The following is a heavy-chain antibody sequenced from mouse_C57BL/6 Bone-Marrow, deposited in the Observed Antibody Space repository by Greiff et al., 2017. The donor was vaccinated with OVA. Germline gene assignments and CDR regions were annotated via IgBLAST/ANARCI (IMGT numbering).Heavy chain of an antibody. CDR3: ARREFYYYGSSYPSFAY. Sequence: VQLQQSGPVLVKPGASVKMSCKASGYTFTDYYMNWVKQSHGKSLEWIGVINPYNGGTSYNQKFKGKATLTVDKSSSTAYMELNSLTSEDSAVYYCARREFYYYGSSYPSFAYWGQGTLVTVSA. CDR2: INPYNGGT. D-gene: IGHD1-1*01. CDR1: GYTFTDYY. J-gene: IGHJ3*01. V-gene: IGHV1-19*01.